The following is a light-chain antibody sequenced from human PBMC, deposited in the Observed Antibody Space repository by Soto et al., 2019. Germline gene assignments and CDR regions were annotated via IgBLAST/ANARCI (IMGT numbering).Light chain of an antibody. CDR2: LEGSGSY. V-gene: IGLV4-60*03. CDR3: EPCDSNTLV. J-gene: IGLJ2*01. Sequence: QSVLTQSSSASASLGSSVKLNCTLSSGHSSYIIAWHQQQPGKAPRYLMKLEGSGSYNKGSGVPDRFSGSSSGADRYLTISNLQSEDEADYSCEPCDSNTLVFGGGTKLTVL. CDR1: SGHSSYI.